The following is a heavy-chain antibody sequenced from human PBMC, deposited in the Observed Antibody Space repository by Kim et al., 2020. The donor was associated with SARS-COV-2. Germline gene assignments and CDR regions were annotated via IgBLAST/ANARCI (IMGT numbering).Heavy chain of an antibody. J-gene: IGHJ5*02. V-gene: IGHV3-15*01. Sequence: GGTTDYAAPVKGRFTISRDDSKNTLYLQMNSLKTEDTAVYYCTTDLILGHWGQGTLVTVSS. CDR3: TTDLILGH. CDR2: GGTT.